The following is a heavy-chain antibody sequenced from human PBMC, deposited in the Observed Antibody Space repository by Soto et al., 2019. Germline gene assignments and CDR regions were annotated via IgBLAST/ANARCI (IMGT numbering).Heavy chain of an antibody. CDR2: ISDDGSNK. CDR3: AEEWVYDTCGWSFDY. V-gene: IGHV3-30*18. Sequence: QVQLVESGGGVVQPGRSLRLSCAASGFTFSSYGMHWVRQAPGKGLEWVAVISDDGSNKYYADSLKGRFTISRDNSKNTLYLQMNSRRAEETAVYYCAEEWVYDTCGWSFDYWGQGTLVTVSS. J-gene: IGHJ4*02. CDR1: GFTFSSYG. D-gene: IGHD3-22*01.